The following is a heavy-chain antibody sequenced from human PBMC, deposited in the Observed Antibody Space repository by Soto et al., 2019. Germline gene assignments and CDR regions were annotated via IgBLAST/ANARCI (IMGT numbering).Heavy chain of an antibody. D-gene: IGHD1-26*01. Sequence: SETLSLSWPVSGVSVSSSSYYWGWLRQPPGKGLEWIGTIYYTGSTSYSPSLKSRVTISVDTSKTQFSLNLKSVTAADTAVYYCAGRRAGDYYFDYWGQGTLDTGSS. CDR1: GVSVSSSSYY. J-gene: IGHJ4*02. CDR3: AGRRAGDYYFDY. CDR2: IYYTGST. V-gene: IGHV4-39*01.